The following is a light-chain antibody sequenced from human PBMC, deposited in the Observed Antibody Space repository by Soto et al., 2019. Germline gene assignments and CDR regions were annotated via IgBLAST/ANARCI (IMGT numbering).Light chain of an antibody. V-gene: IGLV2-14*01. J-gene: IGLJ1*01. CDR3: SSYTSSSTYV. Sequence: QSALTQPASVSGSPGQSITISCTGTSSDVRGYNYVSWYQQHPGKAPKLMIYEVSNRPSGVSNRFSGSKSGNTASLTISGLHAEDEGDYYCSSYTSSSTYVFGTGTKLTVL. CDR1: SSDVRGYNY. CDR2: EVS.